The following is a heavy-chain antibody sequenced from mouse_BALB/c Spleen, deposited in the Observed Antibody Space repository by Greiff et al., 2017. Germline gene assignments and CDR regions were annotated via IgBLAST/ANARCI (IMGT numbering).Heavy chain of an antibody. V-gene: IGHV2-2*02. CDR1: GFSLTSYG. CDR3: ASTYGNYAYAMDY. J-gene: IGHJ4*01. D-gene: IGHD2-1*01. Sequence: VQLQQSGPGLVQPSQSLSITCTVSGFSLTSYGVHWVRQSPGKGLEWLGVIWSGGSTDYNAAFISRLSISKDNSKSQVFFKMNSLQANDTAIYYCASTYGNYAYAMDYWGQGTSVTVSS. CDR2: IWSGGST.